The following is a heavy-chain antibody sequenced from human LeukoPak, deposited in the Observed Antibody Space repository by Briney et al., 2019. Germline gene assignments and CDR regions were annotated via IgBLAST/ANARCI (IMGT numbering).Heavy chain of an antibody. CDR3: AKVGGDSSGGQFYYYYMDV. V-gene: IGHV3-53*05. CDR2: IYSGGST. Sequence: GGSLRLSCAASGFTVSSNYMSWVRQAPGKGLEWVSVIYSGGSTYYADSVKGRFTISRDNSKNTLYLQMNSLRAEDTAVYYCAKVGGDSSGGQFYYYYMDVWGKGTTVTVSS. J-gene: IGHJ6*03. D-gene: IGHD3-22*01. CDR1: GFTVSSNY.